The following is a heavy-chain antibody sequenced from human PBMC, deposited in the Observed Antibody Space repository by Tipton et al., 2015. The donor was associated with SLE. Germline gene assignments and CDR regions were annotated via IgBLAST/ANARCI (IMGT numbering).Heavy chain of an antibody. CDR2: IYYSGST. V-gene: IGHV4-31*11. Sequence: TLSLTCAVYGGSFSGYYWSWIRQHPGKGLEWIGYIYYSGSTYYNPSLKSRVTISVDTSKNQFSLKLSSVTAADTAVYYCARSAVAGTFDYWGQGTLVTVSS. D-gene: IGHD6-19*01. CDR3: ARSAVAGTFDY. J-gene: IGHJ4*02. CDR1: GGSFSGYY.